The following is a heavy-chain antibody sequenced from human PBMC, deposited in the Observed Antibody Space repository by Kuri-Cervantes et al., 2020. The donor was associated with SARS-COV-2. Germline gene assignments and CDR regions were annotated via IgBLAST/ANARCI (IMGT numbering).Heavy chain of an antibody. Sequence: GESLKISCAASGFTVSSNYMSWVRQAPGKGLEWVSVIYSGGSTYYADSVKGRFTISRDNSKNTLYLQMNSLRAEGTAVYYCARARGEYDFWSGYYPSYYYYYGMDVWGQGTTVTVSS. CDR1: GFTVSSNY. CDR3: ARARGEYDFWSGYYPSYYYYYGMDV. CDR2: IYSGGST. D-gene: IGHD3-3*01. J-gene: IGHJ6*02. V-gene: IGHV3-53*01.